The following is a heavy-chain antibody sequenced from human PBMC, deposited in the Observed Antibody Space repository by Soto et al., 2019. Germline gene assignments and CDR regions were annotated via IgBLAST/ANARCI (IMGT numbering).Heavy chain of an antibody. CDR1: GFTFSGYA. CDR3: AVDRGGNWKHYLAY. D-gene: IGHD1-1*01. CDR2: IGTVDGAT. J-gene: IGHJ4*02. V-gene: IGHV3-23*01. Sequence: GGSLRLSCAASGFTFSGYAMSWVRQAPGQGLEWVSSIGTVDGATFYVDSVKGRFTISRDDSKNTLYLQMNSLRDEDTAAYYCAVDRGGNWKHYLAYWGQGSLVTVSS.